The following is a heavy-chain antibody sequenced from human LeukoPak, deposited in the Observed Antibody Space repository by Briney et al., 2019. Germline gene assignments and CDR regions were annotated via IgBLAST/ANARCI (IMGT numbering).Heavy chain of an antibody. CDR2: ISSSGGCT. CDR3: ARDEYSSGWQYYFDY. J-gene: IGHJ4*02. V-gene: IGHV3-23*01. D-gene: IGHD6-19*01. Sequence: KGLEWVSGISSSGGCTYYADSVKGRFTISRDNSKNTLYLQMNSLRAEDTAVYYCARDEYSSGWQYYFDYWGQGTLVTVSS.